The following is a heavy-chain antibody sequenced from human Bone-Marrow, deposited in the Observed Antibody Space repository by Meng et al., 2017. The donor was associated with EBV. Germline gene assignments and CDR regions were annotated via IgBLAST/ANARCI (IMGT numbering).Heavy chain of an antibody. CDR3: AKSRSSTPGVVDY. V-gene: IGHV4-61*01. D-gene: IGHD3-10*01. Sequence: EPGPATGKPSGPLSLTCTVPGASVSGGTYHWSWIRQPPGKELEWIGYIYDGGTTISNPSLKSRVTILVDASKNQFSLKLSSVTTADTAVYYCAKSRSSTPGVVDYWGQGTLVTVSS. CDR1: GASVSGGTYH. J-gene: IGHJ4*02. CDR2: IYDGGTT.